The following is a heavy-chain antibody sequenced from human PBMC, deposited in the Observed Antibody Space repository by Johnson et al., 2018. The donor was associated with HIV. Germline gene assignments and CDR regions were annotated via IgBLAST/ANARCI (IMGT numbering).Heavy chain of an antibody. CDR3: VRAQFLEWLFFDSFDI. Sequence: VQLVESGGGLVQPGRSLRLSCAPSGFNFDDYGMSWVRQAPGKGLEWVSRVNSDGSSLSYADSVKGRFTISRDNAKKSLYLQMKSLRAEDTALYYCVRAQFLEWLFFDSFDIWGHGTMVTVSS. CDR1: GFNFDDYG. J-gene: IGHJ3*02. CDR2: VNSDGSSL. V-gene: IGHV3-20*04. D-gene: IGHD3-3*01.